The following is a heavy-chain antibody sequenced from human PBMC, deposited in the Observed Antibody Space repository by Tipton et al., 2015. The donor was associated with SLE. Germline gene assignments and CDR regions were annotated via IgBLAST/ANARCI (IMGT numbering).Heavy chain of an antibody. J-gene: IGHJ4*02. V-gene: IGHV1-18*01. CDR2: ISDYNGNT. D-gene: IGHD3-10*01. Sequence: QLVQSGAEVKKPGASVKVSCKASGYTFTSYGISWVRQAPGQGLEWMGWISDYNGNTNYAQKLQCRVTMTTDTSTSTAYMELRSLRSGDWAVYYCARVARVGAARSVDYWGQGTLVTVSS. CDR1: GYTFTSYG. CDR3: ARVARVGAARSVDY.